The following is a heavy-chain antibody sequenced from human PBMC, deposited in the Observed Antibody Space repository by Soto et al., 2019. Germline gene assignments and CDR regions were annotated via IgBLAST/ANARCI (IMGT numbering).Heavy chain of an antibody. Sequence: QITLNESGPTVVKPTETLTLTCTFSGFSLTTSGVGVGWVRQSPGQAPEWLAFIYWDDDKRYSTSLNSRLTITQDTSKNRVVLTMADVDPADTAIYYCAHRVLRAVFGLVTTTAIYFDFWGQGTPVVVSS. CDR3: AHRVLRAVFGLVTTTAIYFDF. D-gene: IGHD3-3*01. CDR1: GFSLTTSGVG. J-gene: IGHJ4*02. CDR2: IYWDDDK. V-gene: IGHV2-5*02.